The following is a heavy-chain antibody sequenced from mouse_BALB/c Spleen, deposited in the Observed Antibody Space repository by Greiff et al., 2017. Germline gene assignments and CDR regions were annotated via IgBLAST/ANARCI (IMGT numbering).Heavy chain of an antibody. Sequence: EVQLQQSGPELVKPGASVKVSCKASGYAFTSYNMYWVKQSHGKSLEWIGYIDPYNGGTSYNQKFKGKATLTVDKSSSTAYMQLKSLTSEDSAAYYCARDTMTLYYAMDYWGQGTSVTVSS. CDR3: ARDTMTLYYAMDY. CDR2: IDPYNGGT. D-gene: IGHD2-4*01. CDR1: GYAFTSYN. J-gene: IGHJ4*01. V-gene: IGHV1S135*01.